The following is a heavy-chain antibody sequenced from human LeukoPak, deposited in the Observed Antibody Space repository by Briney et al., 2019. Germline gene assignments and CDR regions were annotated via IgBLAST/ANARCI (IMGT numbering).Heavy chain of an antibody. CDR3: AGALMVAAFDS. CDR2: ISSSGSNI. D-gene: IGHD2-15*01. V-gene: IGHV3-11*01. J-gene: IGHJ4*02. Sequence: SGGSLRLSCAASGARFSDHYMSWIRQAPGKGLEWISYISSSGSNIHYADSMRGRVTISRDNANSSLTLHVSSLRAEDTAVYYCAGALMVAAFDSWGQGTPVTVSS. CDR1: GARFSDHY.